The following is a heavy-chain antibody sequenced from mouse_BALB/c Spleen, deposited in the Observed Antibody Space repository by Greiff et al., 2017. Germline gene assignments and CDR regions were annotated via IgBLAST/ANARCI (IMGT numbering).Heavy chain of an antibody. D-gene: IGHD2-4*01. CDR2: ISYDGSN. CDR3: ARDWELGDYDAYFDY. J-gene: IGHJ2*01. V-gene: IGHV3-6*01. Sequence: EVQLVESGPGLVQPSQSLSLSCSVTGYSFTSGYYWYLLRPFPGNKLEWMGYISYDGSNNYNPSLKNRITITRDTSKNQFFLKLNSVTTEDTATYYCARDWELGDYDAYFDYWGQGTTLTVSS. CDR1: GYSFTSGYY.